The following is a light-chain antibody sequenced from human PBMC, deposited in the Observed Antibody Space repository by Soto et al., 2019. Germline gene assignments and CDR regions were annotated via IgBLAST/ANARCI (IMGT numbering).Light chain of an antibody. CDR1: SSDVGSYNL. CDR2: EGS. V-gene: IGLV2-23*01. Sequence: QSGQAQPASVSGSPGHPITISCTGTSSDVGSYNLVSWYQQHPGKAPKLMIYEGSKRPSGVSNRFSGSKSGNTDSLTISGLQAEDEADYYCCSSAGSSTYVFGTGTKVTAL. J-gene: IGLJ1*01. CDR3: CSSAGSSTYV.